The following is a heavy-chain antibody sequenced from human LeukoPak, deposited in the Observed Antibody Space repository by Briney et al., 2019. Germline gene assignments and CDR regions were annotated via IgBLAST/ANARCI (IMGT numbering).Heavy chain of an antibody. Sequence: SETLSLTCTVSGGSISSHYWSWIRQPAGKGLEWIGRIYTSGRTNYNPSLKSRATMSVDTSKNQFSLKLSSVTAADTAVYYCARDGYSYGSFDYWGQGTLVTVSS. J-gene: IGHJ4*02. CDR1: GGSISSHY. D-gene: IGHD5-18*01. CDR3: ARDGYSYGSFDY. CDR2: IYTSGRT. V-gene: IGHV4-4*07.